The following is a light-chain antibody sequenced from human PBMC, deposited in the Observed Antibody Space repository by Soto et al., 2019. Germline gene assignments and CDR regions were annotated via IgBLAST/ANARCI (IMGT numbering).Light chain of an antibody. CDR2: KAS. J-gene: IGKJ5*01. V-gene: IGKV1-5*03. CDR3: QQYNSS. Sequence: DIQMTQYPSTLSSSVGDRFTITFLASQSISSWLAWYQQKPGKAPKLLIYKASSLESGVPSRFSGSGAGTEFTLTISSLQPDDFATYYCQQYNSSFGQGTRLEIK. CDR1: QSISSW.